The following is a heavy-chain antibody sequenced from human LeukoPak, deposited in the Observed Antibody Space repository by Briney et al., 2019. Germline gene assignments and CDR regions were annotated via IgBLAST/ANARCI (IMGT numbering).Heavy chain of an antibody. D-gene: IGHD3-10*01. V-gene: IGHV3-72*01. Sequence: GGSLRLSCAVSGLTFNNYAMSWVRQAPGKGLEWVGRSRDKGNSYTTAYAASVRGRFTISRDDSKNSLYLQMNSLKIEDTAVYYCTKLARAPRDFDYWGQGTLVTVSS. J-gene: IGHJ4*01. CDR3: TKLARAPRDFDY. CDR1: GLTFNNYA. CDR2: SRDKGNSYTT.